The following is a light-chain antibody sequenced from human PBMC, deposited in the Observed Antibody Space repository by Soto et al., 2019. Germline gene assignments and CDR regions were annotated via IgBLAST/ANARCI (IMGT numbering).Light chain of an antibody. CDR3: QQYGSSGYT. V-gene: IGKV3-20*01. CDR2: GAS. J-gene: IGKJ2*01. CDR1: QSVSSSY. Sequence: EIVLTQSPGTLSLSPGERATLSCRASQSVSSSYLAWYQQKPGQAPRLLIYGASSRATGIPDRFSGSGSGTDFPLTISRLEPEDFALYYCQQYGSSGYTFGQGTKLEIK.